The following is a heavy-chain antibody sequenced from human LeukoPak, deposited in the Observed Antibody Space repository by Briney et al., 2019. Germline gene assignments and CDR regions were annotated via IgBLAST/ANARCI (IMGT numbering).Heavy chain of an antibody. CDR3: AESGSGGYHYYSCHLDA. D-gene: IGHD1-26*01. J-gene: IGHJ6*03. CDR2: IRESDGNT. CDR1: GFFLSNFA. Sequence: GGSLRLSCAASGFFLSNFAMNCVRLAPGKGLEWLSSIRESDGNTYHADSVNGRVTSSRDNSMDTLYLHINGLRVEDTATCFCAESGSGGYHYYSCHLDAWGKGTTVTVSS. V-gene: IGHV3-23*01.